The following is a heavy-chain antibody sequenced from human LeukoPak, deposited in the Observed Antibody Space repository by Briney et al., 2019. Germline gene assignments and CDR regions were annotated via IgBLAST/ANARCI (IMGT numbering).Heavy chain of an antibody. J-gene: IGHJ4*02. CDR1: GGSISSSSYY. V-gene: IGHV4-39*07. CDR2: IYHSGST. Sequence: SETLCLTCTVSGGSISSSSYYWGWIRQPPGKGLEWIGSIYHSGSTYYNPSLKSRVTISVDTSKNQFSLKLSSVTAADTTVYYCARGVARSSKFHFSYYFDYWGQGTLVTVSS. D-gene: IGHD6-6*01. CDR3: ARGVARSSKFHFSYYFDY.